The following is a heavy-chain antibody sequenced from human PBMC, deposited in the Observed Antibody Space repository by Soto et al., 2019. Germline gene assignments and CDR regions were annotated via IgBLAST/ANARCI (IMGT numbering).Heavy chain of an antibody. V-gene: IGHV3-53*01. J-gene: IGHJ5*02. CDR2: IYSGGST. CDR1: GFAVSSNY. Sequence: PGGSLRLSCAASGFAVSSNYMSWVRQAPGKGLEWVSVIYSGGSTYYADSVKGRFTISRDNSKNTLYLQMNSLRAEDTAVYYCARESGRLVSYTWGQGTPVTVSS. CDR3: ARESGRLVSYT. D-gene: IGHD1-1*01.